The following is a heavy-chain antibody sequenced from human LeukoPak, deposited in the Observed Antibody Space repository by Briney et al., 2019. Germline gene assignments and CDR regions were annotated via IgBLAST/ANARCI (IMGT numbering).Heavy chain of an antibody. Sequence: ASVKVSCKASGYTFTSYDINWVRQATGQGLEWMGWMNPNSGNTGYAQKLQGRVTMTTDTSTSTAYMELRSLRSDDTAVYYCATAPPGSQLGAFDIWGQGTMVTVSS. CDR1: GYTFTSYD. V-gene: IGHV1-8*01. J-gene: IGHJ3*02. CDR2: MNPNSGNT. D-gene: IGHD1-1*01. CDR3: ATAPPGSQLGAFDI.